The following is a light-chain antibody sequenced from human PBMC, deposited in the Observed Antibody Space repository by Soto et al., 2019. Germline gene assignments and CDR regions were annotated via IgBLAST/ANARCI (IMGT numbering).Light chain of an antibody. V-gene: IGKV1-39*01. J-gene: IGKJ1*01. CDR2: AAS. CDR3: QQSYSTPWT. CDR1: QSISSY. Sequence: DIQMTQSPSSLSASVGDRVTITCRASQSISSYLNCYQQKPGKAPKLLIYAASSLQSGVPSRFSGSGSGTDFTLTISSLQPEDFATYYCQQSYSTPWTFGQGTKGDIK.